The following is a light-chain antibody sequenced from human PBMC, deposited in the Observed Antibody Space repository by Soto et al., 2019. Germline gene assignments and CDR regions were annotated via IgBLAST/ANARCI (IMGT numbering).Light chain of an antibody. Sequence: DIQMTQSPSSLSASVGDRVTITCQASQDIRKYLNWYQQKPGRAPKLLIYGASNLETGVPSRLSGSVYGTVFIFTTSSLQPEDIATYFCQQYDNFPAFTFGPGIKVAIK. J-gene: IGKJ3*01. CDR3: QQYDNFPAFT. CDR2: GAS. V-gene: IGKV1-33*01. CDR1: QDIRKY.